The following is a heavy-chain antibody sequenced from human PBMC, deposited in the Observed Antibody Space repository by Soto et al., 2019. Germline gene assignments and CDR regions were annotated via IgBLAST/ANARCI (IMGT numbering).Heavy chain of an antibody. CDR2: IYYSGRT. CDR3: ARFAKEENPKVGSWYYFDY. V-gene: IGHV4-31*01. J-gene: IGHJ4*02. D-gene: IGHD6-13*01. CDR1: GGSISSGGYF. Sequence: QVQLQESGPGLVKPSQTLSLTCTVSGGSISSGGYFWRWVRQHPGKGLEWIGNIYYSGRTYYNPSLKSLVTISVDTSKNQCSLKLSSVTAADTAVYYCARFAKEENPKVGSWYYFDYWGQGTRVTVSS.